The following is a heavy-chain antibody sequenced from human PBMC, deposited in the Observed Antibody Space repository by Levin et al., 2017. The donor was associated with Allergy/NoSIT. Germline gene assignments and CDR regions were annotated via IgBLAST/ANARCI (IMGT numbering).Heavy chain of an antibody. Sequence: GGSLRLSCAASGFTFSSYGMHWVRQAPGKGLEWVAVISYDGSNKYYADSVKGRFTISRDNSKNTLYLQMNSLRAEDTAVYYCASGGSPDFDYWGQGTLVTVSS. V-gene: IGHV3-30*03. J-gene: IGHJ4*02. CDR1: GFTFSSYG. D-gene: IGHD3-10*01. CDR2: ISYDGSNK. CDR3: ASGGSPDFDY.